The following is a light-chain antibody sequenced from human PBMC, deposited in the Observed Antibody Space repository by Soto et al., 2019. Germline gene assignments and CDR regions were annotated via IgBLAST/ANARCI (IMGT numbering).Light chain of an antibody. CDR2: GAS. CDR1: QSISRY. V-gene: IGKV3-20*01. CDR3: QQYGSSPPT. J-gene: IGKJ1*01. Sequence: IVLTQSPGTQSLSPGERPTLYCRASQSISRYLSWYQQKPGQGPRLLIYGASSRATGTPDRFSGSGSGTDFTLTINRLEPEDFALYYCQQYGSSPPTFGQGTKVDIK.